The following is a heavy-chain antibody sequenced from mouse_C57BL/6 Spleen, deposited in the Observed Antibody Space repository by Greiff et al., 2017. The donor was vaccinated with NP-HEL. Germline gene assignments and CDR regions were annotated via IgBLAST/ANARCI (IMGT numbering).Heavy chain of an antibody. D-gene: IGHD1-1*01. J-gene: IGHJ2*01. V-gene: IGHV1-82*01. Sequence: VQRVESGPELVKPGASVKISCKASGYAFSSSWMNWVKQRPGKGLEWIGRIYPGDGDTNYNGKFKGKATLTADKSSSTAYMQLSSLTSEDSAVYFCARGAYYYGTEGFDYWGQGTTLTVSS. CDR3: ARGAYYYGTEGFDY. CDR2: IYPGDGDT. CDR1: GYAFSSSW.